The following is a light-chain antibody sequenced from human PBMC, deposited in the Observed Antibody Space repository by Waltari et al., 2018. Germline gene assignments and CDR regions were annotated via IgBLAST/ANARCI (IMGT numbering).Light chain of an antibody. J-gene: IGLJ2*01. Sequence: QSVLTQPPSVSAAPGKRVTISCPGSSSNHGRSYVSWYQHVPGTAPKLLIYDDDKRLPEIPGRFSGSKSGTSAVLGITGLQTEDEADYYCGTWDSGLSVVVFGGGTRLTVL. CDR3: GTWDSGLSVVV. CDR1: SSNHGRSY. V-gene: IGLV1-51*01. CDR2: DDD.